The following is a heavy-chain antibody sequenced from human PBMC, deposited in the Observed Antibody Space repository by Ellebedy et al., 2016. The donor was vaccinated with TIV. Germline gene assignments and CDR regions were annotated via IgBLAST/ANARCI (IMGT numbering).Heavy chain of an antibody. V-gene: IGHV1-2*02. Sequence: AASVKVSCKASGYTLSDYYIHWVRQAPGQGLEWMGWLNPHSGGTNYAQKFQGRVTMTRDTSTSTVYMELSSLSSEDTALYYCARAPLSGVFYGMDVWGQGTTVTVSS. D-gene: IGHD3-16*02. CDR2: LNPHSGGT. CDR3: ARAPLSGVFYGMDV. CDR1: GYTLSDYY. J-gene: IGHJ6*02.